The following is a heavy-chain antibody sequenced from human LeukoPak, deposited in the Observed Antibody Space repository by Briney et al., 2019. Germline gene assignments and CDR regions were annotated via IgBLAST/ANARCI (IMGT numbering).Heavy chain of an antibody. CDR3: ATWAFYHSLDV. CDR1: GFTFDAYA. V-gene: IGHV3-43*02. D-gene: IGHD1-26*01. CDR2: IDKDGSAT. Sequence: GGSLRLSCEASGFTFDAYAMHWVRRAPGKGLEWVSLIDKDGSATYYADFVKGRFTISRDNSKNSLYLQMNSLRSEDTALYYCATWAFYHSLDVWGQGTTVTVSS. J-gene: IGHJ6*02.